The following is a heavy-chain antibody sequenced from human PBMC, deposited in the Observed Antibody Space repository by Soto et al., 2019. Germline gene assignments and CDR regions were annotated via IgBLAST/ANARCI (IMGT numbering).Heavy chain of an antibody. V-gene: IGHV4-34*01. D-gene: IGHD3-10*01. J-gene: IGHJ5*02. Sequence: SETLSLTCAVEGGSFGGYYGSWIRQPPGKGLEWIGEISHSGSTNYNPSLKSRVTISVDTSKNQFSLKLSSVTAADTAVYYCARGGEITMVRGVINNWFDPWGQGTLVTVSS. CDR2: ISHSGST. CDR3: ARGGEITMVRGVINNWFDP. CDR1: GGSFGGYY.